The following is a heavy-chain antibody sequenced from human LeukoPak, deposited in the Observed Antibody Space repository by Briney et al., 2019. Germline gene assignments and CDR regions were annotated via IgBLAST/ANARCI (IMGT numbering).Heavy chain of an antibody. CDR2: VNSDGSSA. CDR3: AKEGFALGLFDP. J-gene: IGHJ5*02. Sequence: GGSLRLSCAASGFTFSSYWMHWVRQAPGKGLVWVSRVNSDGSSASYADSVKGRFTISRDNAKNTLSLQMNSLRAEDTAVYYCAKEGFALGLFDPWGQGTLVTVSS. CDR1: GFTFSSYW. D-gene: IGHD2-21*01. V-gene: IGHV3-74*01.